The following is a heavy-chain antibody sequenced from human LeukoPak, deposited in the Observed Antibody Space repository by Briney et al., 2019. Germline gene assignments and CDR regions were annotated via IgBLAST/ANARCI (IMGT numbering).Heavy chain of an antibody. D-gene: IGHD3-22*01. Sequence: GGSLRLSCAASGFTFSSYGMHWIRQAPGKGLEWVAVISYDGSNKYYADSVKGRFTISRDNSKNTLYLQMNSLRAEDTAVYYCARQSRYYYDSSGYSAFDYWGQGTLVTVSS. CDR3: ARQSRYYYDSSGYSAFDY. CDR2: ISYDGSNK. CDR1: GFTFSSYG. V-gene: IGHV3-30*03. J-gene: IGHJ4*02.